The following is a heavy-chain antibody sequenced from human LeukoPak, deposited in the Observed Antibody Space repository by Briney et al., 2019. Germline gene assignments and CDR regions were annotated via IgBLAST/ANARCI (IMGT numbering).Heavy chain of an antibody. J-gene: IGHJ4*02. CDR2: INPSGGST. Sequence: GASVKVSCKASGYTFTSYYMHWVRQAPGQGLEWMGIINPSGGSTSYAQKFQGRVTMTRDTSTSTVYMELSSLRSEDTAVYYCARADYDFWSGYEYYFDYWGQGALVTVSS. CDR3: ARADYDFWSGYEYYFDY. D-gene: IGHD3-3*01. CDR1: GYTFTSYY. V-gene: IGHV1-46*01.